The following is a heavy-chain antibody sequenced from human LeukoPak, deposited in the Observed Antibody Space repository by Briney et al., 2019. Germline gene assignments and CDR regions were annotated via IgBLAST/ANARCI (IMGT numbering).Heavy chain of an antibody. D-gene: IGHD3-10*01. CDR2: ISDDGSNK. V-gene: IGHV3-30*03. CDR1: GFTFSSYG. Sequence: PGGSLRLSCAASGFTFSSYGMHWVRQAPGKGLEWVTFISDDGSNKQYADSVRGRFTISRDNSKNTLYLQMNSLRPEDTAVYYCATDLWFGELFGQRHLEYWGQGTLVTVSS. CDR3: ATDLWFGELFGQRHLEY. J-gene: IGHJ4*02.